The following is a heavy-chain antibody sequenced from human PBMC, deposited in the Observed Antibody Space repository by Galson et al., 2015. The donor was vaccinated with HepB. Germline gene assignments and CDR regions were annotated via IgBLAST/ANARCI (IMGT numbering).Heavy chain of an antibody. Sequence: SVKVSCKASGYTFTSYAMNWVRQAPGQGLEWMGWINTNTGNPTYAQGFTGRFVFSLDTSVSTAYLQISSLKAEDTAVYYCARTPITMVRGVKCRFDPWGQGTLVTVSS. D-gene: IGHD3-10*01. V-gene: IGHV7-4-1*02. CDR3: ARTPITMVRGVKCRFDP. CDR2: INTNTGNP. J-gene: IGHJ5*02. CDR1: GYTFTSYA.